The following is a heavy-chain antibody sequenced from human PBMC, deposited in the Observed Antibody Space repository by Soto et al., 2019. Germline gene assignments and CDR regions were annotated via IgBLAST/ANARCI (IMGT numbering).Heavy chain of an antibody. D-gene: IGHD6-13*01. CDR2: IYYSGST. Sequence: PSETLSLTCTVSGGSISSSSYYCGWIRQPPGKGLEWIGSIYYSGSTNYNPSLKSRVTISIHTSKNQFSLKLTSVTAADTAVYFCARHLSRRIAEGPPFDPWGRGTLVTVSS. CDR3: ARHLSRRIAEGPPFDP. J-gene: IGHJ5*02. V-gene: IGHV4-39*01. CDR1: GGSISSSSYY.